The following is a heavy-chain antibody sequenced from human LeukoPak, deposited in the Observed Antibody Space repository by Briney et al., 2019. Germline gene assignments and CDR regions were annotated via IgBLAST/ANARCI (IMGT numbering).Heavy chain of an antibody. CDR2: ISYTGST. Sequence: SETLSLTCTVSGGSISSGDYYWSWIRQPPGKGLEWIGYISYTGSTYYNPSLKSRLTISVDTSKSQFSLKLSSVTAADTAVYYCASTQRDCADYWGQGTLVTVSS. CDR1: GGSISSGDYY. V-gene: IGHV4-30-4*01. CDR3: ASTQRDCADY. J-gene: IGHJ4*02. D-gene: IGHD2-21*02.